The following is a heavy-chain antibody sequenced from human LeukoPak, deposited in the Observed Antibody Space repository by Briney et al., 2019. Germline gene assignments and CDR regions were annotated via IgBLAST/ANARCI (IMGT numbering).Heavy chain of an antibody. CDR2: IWYDGSNK. Sequence: PGGSLRLSCAASGFTFSSYGMHWVRQAPGKGLEWVAVIWYDGSNKYYADSVKGRFTISRDNSKNALYLQMNSLRAEDTAVYYCARDIGLGAVAGTSPPFDYWGQGTLVTVSS. J-gene: IGHJ4*02. CDR3: ARDIGLGAVAGTSPPFDY. D-gene: IGHD6-19*01. CDR1: GFTFSSYG. V-gene: IGHV3-33*01.